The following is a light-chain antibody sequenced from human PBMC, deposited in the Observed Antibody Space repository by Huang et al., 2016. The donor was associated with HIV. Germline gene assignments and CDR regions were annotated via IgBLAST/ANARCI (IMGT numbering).Light chain of an antibody. CDR3: HHYSNWPPTWT. J-gene: IGKJ1*01. V-gene: IGKV3-15*01. CDR1: QSVAKH. Sequence: EIVMTQSPATLSVSPGERATLSCRASQSVAKHFAWYQQKPGQAPRLLIYGASTRATGIPPRFSCSGSGTEFTLTISSLLSEDFAVYYCHHYSNWPPTWTFGQGTKVEIK. CDR2: GAS.